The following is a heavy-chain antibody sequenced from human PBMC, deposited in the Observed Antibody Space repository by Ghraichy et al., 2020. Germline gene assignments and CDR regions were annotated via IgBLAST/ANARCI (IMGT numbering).Heavy chain of an antibody. Sequence: ASVKVSCKASGYTFTSYYMHWVRQAPGQGLEWMGIINPSGGSTSYAQKFQGRVTMTRDTSTSTVYMELSSLRSEDTAVYYCAREGVVTNYYYYYGMDVWGQGTTVTVSS. J-gene: IGHJ6*02. D-gene: IGHD3-3*01. CDR3: AREGVVTNYYYYYGMDV. CDR2: INPSGGST. CDR1: GYTFTSYY. V-gene: IGHV1-46*01.